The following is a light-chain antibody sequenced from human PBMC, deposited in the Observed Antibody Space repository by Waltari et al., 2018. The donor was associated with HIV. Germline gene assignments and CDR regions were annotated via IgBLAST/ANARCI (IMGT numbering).Light chain of an antibody. Sequence: QSVLTQPPSASGTSGQRVTISCSGSSSNIGSNYVYWYQQLPGTAPKLLNYRNNQRPSGVPDRFSGSKSGTSASLAISGLRSEDEADYYCAAWDDSLSGRYVFGTGTKVTVL. CDR3: AAWDDSLSGRYV. J-gene: IGLJ1*01. CDR2: RNN. V-gene: IGLV1-47*01. CDR1: SSNIGSNY.